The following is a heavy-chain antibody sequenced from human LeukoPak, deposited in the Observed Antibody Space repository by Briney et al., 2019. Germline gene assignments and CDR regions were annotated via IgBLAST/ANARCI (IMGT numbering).Heavy chain of an antibody. D-gene: IGHD6-19*01. CDR2: ISYGGSNK. CDR3: TKGDGGSYPIDY. J-gene: IGHJ4*02. CDR1: GFTFNNYP. Sequence: GGSLRLSCAASGFTFNNYPMSWVRQAPGKGLEWVAVISYGGSNKYYADSVKGRFTISRDNSKNTLYLQMNSLRADDTALYYCTKGDGGSYPIDYWGQGTLVIVSS. V-gene: IGHV3-30*18.